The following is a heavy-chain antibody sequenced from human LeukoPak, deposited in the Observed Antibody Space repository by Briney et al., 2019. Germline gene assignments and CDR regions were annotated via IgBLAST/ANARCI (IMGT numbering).Heavy chain of an antibody. D-gene: IGHD2-8*01. V-gene: IGHV1-18*01. CDR1: GFTFTRYS. J-gene: IGHJ6*02. CDR3: ARVVRSDSFDYDYYYAMDV. CDR2: ISDYNGNT. Sequence: ASVKVSCKASGFTFTRYSITWVRQSPGKGHECMGWISDYNGNTNYAQKYQGRVTMTTDTSTRTAYMELRSLRSDDTAVYCCARVVRSDSFDYDYYYAMDVWGQGTTVTVSS.